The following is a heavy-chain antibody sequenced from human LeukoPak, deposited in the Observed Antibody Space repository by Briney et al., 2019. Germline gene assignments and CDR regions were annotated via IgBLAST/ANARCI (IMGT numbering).Heavy chain of an antibody. CDR2: IIPIFGTA. V-gene: IGHV1-69*13. CDR1: GGTFSSYA. CDR3: ARGRITMIVVAKSPQYYFDY. D-gene: IGHD3-22*01. J-gene: IGHJ4*02. Sequence: SVKVSCKASGGTFSSYAISWVRQAPGQGLEWMEGIIPIFGTANYAQKFQGRVTITADESTSTAYMELSSLRSEDTAVYYCARGRITMIVVAKSPQYYFDYWGQGTLVTVSS.